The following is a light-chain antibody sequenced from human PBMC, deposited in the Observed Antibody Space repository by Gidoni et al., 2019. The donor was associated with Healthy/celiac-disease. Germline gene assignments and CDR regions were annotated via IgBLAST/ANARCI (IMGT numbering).Light chain of an antibody. J-gene: IGLJ3*02. CDR2: DVS. V-gene: IGLV2-14*03. Sequence: QAARTQPADVSGSPGRSITISCTGTSSDVGGYNYVSWYQQPPGKAPNLMIYDVSNRPSGVSNRFSGSKSGNTASLTISGLQAEDEADYYCSSYTSSSSWVFGGGTKLTVL. CDR3: SSYTSSSSWV. CDR1: SSDVGGYNY.